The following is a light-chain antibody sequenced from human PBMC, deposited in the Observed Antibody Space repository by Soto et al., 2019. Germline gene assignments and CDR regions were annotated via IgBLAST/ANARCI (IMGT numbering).Light chain of an antibody. CDR3: PQSYSTPYT. Sequence: DIQMTQSPSSLSASVGDRVTITCRTSQSISSYLNWYQQKPGKAPKLLIYAASSLQSGVPSRFSVSGSGTDFDLTISSLQPEDFATYYCPQSYSTPYTFGQGTKMEIK. CDR1: QSISSY. J-gene: IGKJ2*01. CDR2: AAS. V-gene: IGKV1-39*01.